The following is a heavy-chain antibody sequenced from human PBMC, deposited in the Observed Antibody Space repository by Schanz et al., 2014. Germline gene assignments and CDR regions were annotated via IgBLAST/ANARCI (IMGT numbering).Heavy chain of an antibody. CDR3: ARLPGLYCSGGACYRGY. J-gene: IGHJ4*02. CDR1: GGSISSSGYY. CDR2: IYYSGST. V-gene: IGHV4-39*01. Sequence: QLQLQESGPGLVKPSETLSLTCTVSGGSISSSGYYWGWIRQPPGNGLEWIGSIYYSGSTYYNPSHKSRVTIPVDSPKPRSALKVTSVPATDTAVYYCARLPGLYCSGGACYRGYWGQGTLVTVSS. D-gene: IGHD2-15*01.